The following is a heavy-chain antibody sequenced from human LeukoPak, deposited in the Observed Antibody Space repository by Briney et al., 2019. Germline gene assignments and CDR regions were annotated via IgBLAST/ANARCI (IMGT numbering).Heavy chain of an antibody. J-gene: IGHJ6*02. CDR1: GYTFTSYD. V-gene: IGHV1-8*01. CDR3: ARYRLCSSISCYNYYYGMDV. Sequence: ASVKVSCKASGYTFTSYDINWVRQATGQGLEWMGWMNPNSGNTGYAQKFQGRVTMTRNTSISTAYMELSRLRSEDTAVYYCARYRLCSSISCYNYYYGMDVWGQGTTVTVSS. CDR2: MNPNSGNT. D-gene: IGHD2-2*02.